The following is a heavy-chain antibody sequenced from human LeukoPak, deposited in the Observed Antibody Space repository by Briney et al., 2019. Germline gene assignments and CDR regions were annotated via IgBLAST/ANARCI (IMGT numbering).Heavy chain of an antibody. D-gene: IGHD1-14*01. Sequence: GGSLRLSCAASGFTFDDYAMHWVRHAPGKGLEWVSGISWNSGSIGYADSVKGRFTISRDNAKNSLYLQMNSLRAEDTAVYYCARETKDYWGQGTLVTVSS. CDR2: ISWNSGSI. CDR3: ARETKDY. V-gene: IGHV3-9*01. CDR1: GFTFDDYA. J-gene: IGHJ4*02.